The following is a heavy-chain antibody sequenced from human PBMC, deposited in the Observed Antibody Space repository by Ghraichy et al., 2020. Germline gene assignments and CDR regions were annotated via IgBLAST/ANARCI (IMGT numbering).Heavy chain of an antibody. V-gene: IGHV4-31*03. CDR2: IYYSGST. J-gene: IGHJ4*02. D-gene: IGHD3-3*01. Sequence: SETLSLTCTVSGGSISSGGYYWSWIRQHPGKGLEWIGYIYYSGSTYYNPSLKSRVTISVDTSKNQISLKLSSVTAADTAVYYCARAGDRIHDFWSGYYPVPFDYWGQGTLVTVSS. CDR1: GGSISSGGYY. CDR3: ARAGDRIHDFWSGYYPVPFDY.